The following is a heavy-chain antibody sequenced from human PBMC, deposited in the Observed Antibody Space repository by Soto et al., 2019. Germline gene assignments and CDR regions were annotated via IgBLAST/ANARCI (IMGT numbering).Heavy chain of an antibody. CDR3: ARGGVYGTDHYYRGMDV. J-gene: IGHJ6*02. V-gene: IGHV3-23*01. Sequence: GVLRLSCAASGFTFSSYAMSWVRQAPGKGLEWVSAISGSGGSTYYADSVKGRFTISRDNSKNTLYLQMNSLRVDDTAIYYCARGGVYGTDHYYRGMDVWGQGRPVTVSS. CDR1: GFTFSSYA. CDR2: ISGSGGST. D-gene: IGHD4-17*01.